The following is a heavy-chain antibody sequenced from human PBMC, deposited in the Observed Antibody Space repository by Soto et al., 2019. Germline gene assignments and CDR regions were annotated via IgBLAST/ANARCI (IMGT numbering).Heavy chain of an antibody. CDR3: AKMVGATLVDY. V-gene: IGHV4-4*02. CDR2: IHHSGST. J-gene: IGHJ4*02. Sequence: QVQLQESGPGLVKPSGTLSLTCTVSGASISSTSSGDWWSWVRQPPGKGLEWIGEIHHSGSTTYNTSLKSRVTTPADKSKNQFSLRLSSVTAADAAVYYCAKMVGATLVDYWGQGTLVTVSS. D-gene: IGHD1-26*01. CDR1: GASISSTSSGDW.